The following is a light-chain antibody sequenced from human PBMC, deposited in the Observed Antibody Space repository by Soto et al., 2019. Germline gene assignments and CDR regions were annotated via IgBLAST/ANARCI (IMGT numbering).Light chain of an antibody. CDR3: QQYNNWPQYT. CDR1: QSVSSN. CDR2: GES. V-gene: IGKV3-15*01. Sequence: EIVMTQSPATLSVSPGERATLSCRASQSVSSNLAWYQQKPGPAPRLFIYGESTTAAGIPARFRGSGSGTDFPLTISSLHSEDFEISYCQQYNNWPQYTFGQGTKLEIK. J-gene: IGKJ2*01.